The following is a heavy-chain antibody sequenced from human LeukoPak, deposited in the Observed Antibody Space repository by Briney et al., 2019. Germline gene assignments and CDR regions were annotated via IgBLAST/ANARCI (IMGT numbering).Heavy chain of an antibody. CDR1: GFRFSSYW. J-gene: IGHJ4*02. D-gene: IGHD1-26*01. CDR2: IYPRDSAT. CDR3: ARHVGGSFPYFDY. Sequence: GGPRKISCRGSGFRFSSYWIVGARQVPGKGLEGMGIIYPRDSATRSSPSFQGQVTISADNSISTAYLQWSSLKASDTAMYYCARHVGGSFPYFDYWGQGTLVTVSS. V-gene: IGHV5-51*01.